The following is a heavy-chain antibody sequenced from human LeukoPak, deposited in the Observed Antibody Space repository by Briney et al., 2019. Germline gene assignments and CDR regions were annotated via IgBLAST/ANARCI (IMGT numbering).Heavy chain of an antibody. V-gene: IGHV4-38-2*01. Sequence: PSETLSLTCAVSGYSISSGYYWGWIRQPPGKGLEWIGSIYHSGSTYYNPSLKSRVTISVDTSKNQFSLKLSSVTAEDTAVYYCARLFWGKYYFDYWGQGTLVTVSS. J-gene: IGHJ4*02. CDR2: IYHSGST. D-gene: IGHD7-27*01. CDR1: GYSISSGYY. CDR3: ARLFWGKYYFDY.